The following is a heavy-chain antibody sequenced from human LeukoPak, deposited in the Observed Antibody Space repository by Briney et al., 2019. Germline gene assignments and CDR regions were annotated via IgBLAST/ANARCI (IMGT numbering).Heavy chain of an antibody. CDR2: FGHGRNA. Sequence: SETLSLTCIVSGGSINTNDYYWGWLRPPPGKGLEWLGSFGHGRNAFYNPSLQRRVTISVDASTNQFSLRLTSVTAADTAMYYCGRHAPYRNFDLWGQGTLVTVSS. V-gene: IGHV4-39*01. J-gene: IGHJ5*02. D-gene: IGHD3-16*02. CDR1: GGSINTNDYY. CDR3: GRHAPYRNFDL.